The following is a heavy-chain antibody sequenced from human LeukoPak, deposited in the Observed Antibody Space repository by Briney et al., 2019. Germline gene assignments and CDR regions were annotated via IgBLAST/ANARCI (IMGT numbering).Heavy chain of an antibody. V-gene: IGHV1-46*01. J-gene: IGHJ4*02. Sequence: GASVKVSCKASGYTFTGYYMHWVRQAPGQGLEWMGIINPSGGSTSYAQKFQGRVTMTRDTSTSTVYMELSSLRSEDTAVYYCARARQGADFDYWGQGTLVTVSS. CDR3: ARARQGADFDY. CDR2: INPSGGST. D-gene: IGHD6-19*01. CDR1: GYTFTGYY.